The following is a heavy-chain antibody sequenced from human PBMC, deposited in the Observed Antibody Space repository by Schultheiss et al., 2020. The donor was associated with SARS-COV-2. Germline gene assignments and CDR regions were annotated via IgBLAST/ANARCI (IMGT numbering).Heavy chain of an antibody. J-gene: IGHJ6*02. D-gene: IGHD2-2*02. V-gene: IGHV3-21*04. Sequence: GGSLRLSCAGSGFTFSSYSMNWVRQAPGKGLEWVSSISSSSSYIYYADSVKGRFTISRDNAKNSLYLQMNSLRAEDTALYYCAKDAEGPAAISYYYYGMDVWGQGTTVTVSS. CDR1: GFTFSSYS. CDR3: AKDAEGPAAISYYYYGMDV. CDR2: ISSSSSYI.